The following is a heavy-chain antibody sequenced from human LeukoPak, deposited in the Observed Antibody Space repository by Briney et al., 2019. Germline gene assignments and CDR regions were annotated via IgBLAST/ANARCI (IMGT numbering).Heavy chain of an antibody. CDR3: ARHRRPAMVDY. V-gene: IGHV4-34*01. CDR2: INHSGST. J-gene: IGHJ4*02. CDR1: GGSFSGYY. D-gene: IGHD5-18*01. Sequence: PSETLSLTCAVYGGSFSGYYWSWIRQPPGKGLEWIGEINHSGSTNYNPSLKSRVTISVDTSKNQFSLKLSSVTAADTAVYYCARHRRPAMVDYWGQGTLVTVPS.